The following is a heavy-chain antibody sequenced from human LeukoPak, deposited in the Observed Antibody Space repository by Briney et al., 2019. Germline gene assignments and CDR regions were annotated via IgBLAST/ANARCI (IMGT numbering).Heavy chain of an antibody. CDR3: AREGRSSSPVDY. Sequence: GGSLRLSCSASGFTFRDSAMTWVRQAPGKGLEWVSLVSSSGGNTYYPDSVKGRFSVSRDNAKDTLYLQVNSLRAEDTAMYYCAREGRSSSPVDYWGQGTLVTVSS. CDR2: VSSSGGNT. CDR1: GFTFRDSA. D-gene: IGHD6-6*01. V-gene: IGHV3-23*01. J-gene: IGHJ4*02.